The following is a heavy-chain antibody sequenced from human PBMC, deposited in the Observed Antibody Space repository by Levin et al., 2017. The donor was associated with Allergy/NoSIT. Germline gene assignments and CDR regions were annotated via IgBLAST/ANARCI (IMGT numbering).Heavy chain of an antibody. CDR3: ARDGVAPGVYFDS. J-gene: IGHJ4*02. V-gene: IGHV3-7*01. CDR2: INQRGNEK. CDR1: GFTFSDYW. D-gene: IGHD2-2*01. Sequence: ETLSLTCAASGFTFSDYWMNWVRQAPGKGLEWVANINQRGNEKYYVDSVKGRFTISRDNPKNSLDLQMNSLRAEDTAVYYCARDGVAPGVYFDSWGQGVLVIVSS.